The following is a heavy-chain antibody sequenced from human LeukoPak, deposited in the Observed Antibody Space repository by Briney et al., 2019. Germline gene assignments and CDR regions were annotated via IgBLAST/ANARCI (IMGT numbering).Heavy chain of an antibody. CDR3: ARSRLAARPDYFDY. Sequence: SVKVSCKASGGTFSSYAISRVRQAPGQGLEWMGGIIPIFGTANYAQKFQGRVTITADESTSTAYMELSSLRSEDTAVYYCARSRLAARPDYFDYWGQGTLVTVSS. V-gene: IGHV1-69*13. CDR2: IIPIFGTA. D-gene: IGHD6-6*01. CDR1: GGTFSSYA. J-gene: IGHJ4*02.